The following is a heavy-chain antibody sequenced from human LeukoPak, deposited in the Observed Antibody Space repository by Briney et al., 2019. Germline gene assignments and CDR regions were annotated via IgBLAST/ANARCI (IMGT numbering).Heavy chain of an antibody. CDR1: GGTFSSYA. CDR3: ASYDSSGYYPHFDY. CDR2: IIPILGIA. Sequence: GASVKVSCKASGGTFSSYAISWVRQAPGQGLEWMGRIIPILGIANYAQKFQGRVTITADKSTSTAYMELSSLRSEDTAVYYCASYDSSGYYPHFDYWGQGTLVTVSS. D-gene: IGHD3-22*01. J-gene: IGHJ4*02. V-gene: IGHV1-69*04.